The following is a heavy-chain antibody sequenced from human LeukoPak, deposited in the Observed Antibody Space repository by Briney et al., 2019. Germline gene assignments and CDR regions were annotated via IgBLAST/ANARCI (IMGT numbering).Heavy chain of an antibody. V-gene: IGHV4-4*02. CDR3: ASRLYDSARNFDY. Sequence: SETLSLTCAVSGGSISISKWWGWVRQPPGKGLQWVGEIYHSGSTNYNPSLKSRVTMSVDKSKNQFSLRLSSVTAADTAVYYCASRLYDSARNFDYWGQGTLVTVSS. CDR2: IYHSGST. CDR1: GGSISISKW. D-gene: IGHD3-22*01. J-gene: IGHJ4*02.